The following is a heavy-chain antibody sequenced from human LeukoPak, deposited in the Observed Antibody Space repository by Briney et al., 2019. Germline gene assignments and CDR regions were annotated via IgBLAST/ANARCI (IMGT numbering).Heavy chain of an antibody. CDR3: ARDSSSWSLYYFDY. Sequence: GGSLRLSCAASGFTFSSYSMNWVRPAPGRVLEWVASISRISSYIYYADSVKGRFTISRANAKNSLYLQMNSLRAEDTAVYYCARDSSSWSLYYFDYWGQGTLVTVSS. CDR1: GFTFSSYS. D-gene: IGHD6-13*01. CDR2: ISRISSYI. J-gene: IGHJ4*02. V-gene: IGHV3-21*01.